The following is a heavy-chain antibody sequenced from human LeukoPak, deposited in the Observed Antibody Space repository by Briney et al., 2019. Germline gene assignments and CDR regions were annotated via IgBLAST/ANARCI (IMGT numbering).Heavy chain of an antibody. J-gene: IGHJ6*02. CDR1: GYTFTGYY. CDR3: ARESDYAGDTAMVTSYGMDV. V-gene: IGHV1-2*02. D-gene: IGHD5-18*01. Sequence: ASVKVCCKASGYTFTGYYMHWVRQAPGQGLEWMGWINPNSGGTNYAQKFQGRVTMTRDTSISTAYMELSRLRSDDTAVYYCARESDYAGDTAMVTSYGMDVWGQGTTVTVSS. CDR2: INPNSGGT.